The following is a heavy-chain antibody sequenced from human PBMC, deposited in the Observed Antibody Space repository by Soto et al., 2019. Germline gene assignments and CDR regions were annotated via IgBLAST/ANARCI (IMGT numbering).Heavy chain of an antibody. J-gene: IGHJ3*02. CDR1: GFIVSNTY. Sequence: GGSLRLSCTASGFIVSNTYVNWVRQAPGKGLEWVSVISNRGDTHYADSVRGRFSLSRDISDNTLHLQMNNLRVEDTAVYYCARVPRYCRGGSFSITGDAYDIWGQGTMVTVSS. CDR3: ARVPRYCRGGSFSITGDAYDI. CDR2: ISNRGDT. D-gene: IGHD2-15*01. V-gene: IGHV3-66*01.